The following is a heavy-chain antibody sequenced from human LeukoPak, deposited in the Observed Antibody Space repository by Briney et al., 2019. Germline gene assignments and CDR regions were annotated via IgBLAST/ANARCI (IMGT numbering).Heavy chain of an antibody. V-gene: IGHV1-8*01. J-gene: IGHJ4*02. CDR3: ARGLRYSSSWYLRYYYDSSGYYTLGLDY. Sequence: GASVKVSCKASGYTFTSYDINWVRQATGQGLEWMGWMNPNSGNTGYAQKFQGRVTMTRNTSISTAYMELSSLRSEDTAVYYCARGLRYSSSWYLRYYYDSSGYYTLGLDYWGQGTLVTVSS. D-gene: IGHD3-22*01. CDR1: GYTFTSYD. CDR2: MNPNSGNT.